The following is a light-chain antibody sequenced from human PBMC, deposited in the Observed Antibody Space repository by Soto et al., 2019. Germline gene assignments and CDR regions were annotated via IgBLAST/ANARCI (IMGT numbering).Light chain of an antibody. V-gene: IGKV1-39*01. CDR3: QQSYSTPPFT. CDR2: AAS. J-gene: IGKJ3*01. CDR1: QSISSY. Sequence: DIQMTQSPSSLSASVGDRVTITCRASQSISSYVNWYQQKPGKAPKLLIYAASSLQSGVPSRFSGSGSGTDFTLTISSLQPEDFATYYCQQSYSTPPFTFGHGTKVDIK.